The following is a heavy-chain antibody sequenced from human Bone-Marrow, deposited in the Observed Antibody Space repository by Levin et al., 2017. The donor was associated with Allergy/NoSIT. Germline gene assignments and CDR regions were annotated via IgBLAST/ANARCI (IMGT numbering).Heavy chain of an antibody. CDR3: ARDVPPASAGTMFDF. CDR2: INGGGGNT. Sequence: SGGSLRLSCAASGFTFSNYGMSWVRQAPGRGLEWVSTINGGGGNTHYADSVKGRFTISRDNSRNTMYLQLSSLEAGDAAVYYCARDVPPASAGTMFDFWGQGTLVTVSS. D-gene: IGHD6-13*01. V-gene: IGHV3-23*01. CDR1: GFTFSNYG. J-gene: IGHJ4*02.